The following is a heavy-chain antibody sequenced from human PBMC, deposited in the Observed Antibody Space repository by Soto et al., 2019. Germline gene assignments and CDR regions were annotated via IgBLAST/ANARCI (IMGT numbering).Heavy chain of an antibody. CDR3: ARDHVGYCSGGSCYPSRSFDY. Sequence: ETLSLTCTVSGGSISSYYWSWIRQPPGKGLEWIGYIYYSGSTNYNPSLKSRVTISVHTSKNQFSLKLSSVTAADTAVYYCARDHVGYCSGGSCYPSRSFDYWGQGTLVTVSS. CDR2: IYYSGST. D-gene: IGHD2-15*01. J-gene: IGHJ4*02. CDR1: GGSISSYY. V-gene: IGHV4-59*01.